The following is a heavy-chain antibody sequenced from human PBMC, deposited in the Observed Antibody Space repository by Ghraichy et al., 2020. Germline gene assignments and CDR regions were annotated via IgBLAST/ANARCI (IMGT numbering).Heavy chain of an antibody. CDR2: IYYSGST. J-gene: IGHJ4*02. Sequence: ESLNISCTVSGGSVNSGSYYWSWIRQPPGKGLEWIGYIYYSGSTNYNPSLKSRVTISVDTSKNQFSLKLSSVTAADTAVYYCARADSSGPRFDYWGQGTLVTVSS. V-gene: IGHV4-61*01. CDR1: GGSVNSGSYY. CDR3: ARADSSGPRFDY. D-gene: IGHD3-22*01.